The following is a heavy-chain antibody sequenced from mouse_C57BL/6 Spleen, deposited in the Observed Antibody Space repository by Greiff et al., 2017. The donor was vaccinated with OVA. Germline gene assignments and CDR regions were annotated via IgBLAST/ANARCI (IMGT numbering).Heavy chain of an antibody. CDR1: GYSFTDYN. V-gene: IGHV1-39*01. J-gene: IGHJ2*01. CDR3: ARSGTTVVAHYFDY. D-gene: IGHD1-1*01. Sequence: EVKLVESGPELVKPGASVKISCKASGYSFTDYNMNWVKQSNGTSLEWIGVINPNYGTTSYNQKFKGKATLTVDQSSSTAYMQLNSLTSEDSAVYYCARSGTTVVAHYFDYWGQGTTLTVSS. CDR2: INPNYGTT.